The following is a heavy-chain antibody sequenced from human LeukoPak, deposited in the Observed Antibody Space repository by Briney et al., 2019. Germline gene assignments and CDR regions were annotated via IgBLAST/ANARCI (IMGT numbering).Heavy chain of an antibody. CDR3: ARYGSGSLPSPYYYYYGMDV. Sequence: SQTLSLTCAISGDSVSSNSAAWNWIRQSPSRGLEWLGRTYYRSKWYNDYAVSVTSRITINPDTSKNQFSLQLNSVTPEDTAVYYCARYGSGSLPSPYYYYYGMDVWGKGTTVTVSS. V-gene: IGHV6-1*01. CDR1: GDSVSSNSAA. D-gene: IGHD3-10*01. CDR2: TYYRSKWYN. J-gene: IGHJ6*04.